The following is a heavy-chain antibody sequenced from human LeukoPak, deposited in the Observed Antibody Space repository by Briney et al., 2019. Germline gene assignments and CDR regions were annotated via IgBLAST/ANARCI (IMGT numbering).Heavy chain of an antibody. CDR2: IIPSFGSV. Sequence: SVKDSCKASGTTFRSYAINWVRQAPGQGLEWMGAIIPSFGSVKYAQKFQGRVTMTADESTSTAYMDLNYLRSDDAGVYFCARATSANEYSYGFHFDYWGQGTLVTVSP. D-gene: IGHD5-18*01. J-gene: IGHJ4*02. CDR3: ARATSANEYSYGFHFDY. V-gene: IGHV1-69*13. CDR1: GTTFRSYA.